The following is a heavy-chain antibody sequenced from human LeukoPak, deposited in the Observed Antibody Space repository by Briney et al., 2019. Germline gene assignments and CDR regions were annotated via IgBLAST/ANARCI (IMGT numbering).Heavy chain of an antibody. CDR1: GGTFSSYA. J-gene: IGHJ3*02. V-gene: IGHV1-3*01. CDR3: TRLIGDDGYDI. D-gene: IGHD3-16*01. CDR2: INGGNGDT. Sequence: ASVKVSCKASGGTFSSYAISWVRQAPGQGLEWMGSINGGNGDTKYSQRFQGRVIMTRDTSATTAYMDLSSLRSEDTALYFCTRLIGDDGYDIWGQGTMVTVSS.